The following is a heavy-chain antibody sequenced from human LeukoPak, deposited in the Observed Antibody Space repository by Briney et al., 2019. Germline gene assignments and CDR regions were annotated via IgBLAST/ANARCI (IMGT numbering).Heavy chain of an antibody. CDR3: AKDLSSGWYRDAFDI. D-gene: IGHD6-19*01. Sequence: SGGSLRLSCAASGFTFDDYAMHWVRQAPGKGLEWVSGISWNSGSIGYADSVKGRFTISRDNAKNSLYLQINSLRAEDTALYYCAKDLSSGWYRDAFDIWGQGTMVTVSS. CDR1: GFTFDDYA. V-gene: IGHV3-9*01. CDR2: ISWNSGSI. J-gene: IGHJ3*02.